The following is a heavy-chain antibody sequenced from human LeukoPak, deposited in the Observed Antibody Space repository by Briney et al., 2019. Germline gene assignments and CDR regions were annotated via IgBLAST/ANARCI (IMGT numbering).Heavy chain of an antibody. D-gene: IGHD4-17*01. J-gene: IGHJ4*02. Sequence: GGSLRLSCAASGFTFSSYAMSWVRQAPGKGLEWVSAISGSGGFTYYADSVNGRFTISRDNSKNTLYLQVNSLRAEDTAVYYRAKGFDYGDYLPKYWGQGTLVTVSS. CDR3: AKGFDYGDYLPKY. V-gene: IGHV3-23*01. CDR2: ISGSGGFT. CDR1: GFTFSSYA.